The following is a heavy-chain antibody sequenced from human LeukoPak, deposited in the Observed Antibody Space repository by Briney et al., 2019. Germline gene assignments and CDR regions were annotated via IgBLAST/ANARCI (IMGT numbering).Heavy chain of an antibody. Sequence: GASVKVSCKASGGTFSSYAISWVRQAPGQGLEWMGGIIPIFGTANYAQKFQGRVTITTDESTSTAYMELSSLRAEDTAVYYCAREGNWDPLYYFDYWGQGTLVTVSS. D-gene: IGHD7-27*01. CDR1: GGTFSSYA. CDR2: IIPIFGTA. V-gene: IGHV1-69*05. J-gene: IGHJ4*02. CDR3: AREGNWDPLYYFDY.